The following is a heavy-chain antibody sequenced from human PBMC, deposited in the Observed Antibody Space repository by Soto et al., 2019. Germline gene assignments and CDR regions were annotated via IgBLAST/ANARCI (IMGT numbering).Heavy chain of an antibody. CDR3: AAGEASSRNLAPYYLDF. CDR2: IHYSGTT. V-gene: IGHV4-59*01. Sequence: SETLSLTCTVSGGSMRNYFWTWIRQPPGKGLEWIGYIHYSGTTSFFPSYNPSLRSRVTISGDTSKNQFSLKLLSVTTADTAVYFCAAGEASSRNLAPYYLDFWGQGTLVTVSS. CDR1: GGSMRNYF. J-gene: IGHJ4*02. D-gene: IGHD6-13*01.